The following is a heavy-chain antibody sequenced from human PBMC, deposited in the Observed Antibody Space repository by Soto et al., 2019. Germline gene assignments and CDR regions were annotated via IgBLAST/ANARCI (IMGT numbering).Heavy chain of an antibody. CDR3: AAGEASSRNLAPYYLDF. CDR2: IHYSGTT. V-gene: IGHV4-59*01. Sequence: SETLSLTCTVSGGSMRNYFWTWIRQPPGKGLEWIGYIHYSGTTSFFPSYNPSLRSRVTISGDTSKNQFSLKLLSVTTADTAVYFCAAGEASSRNLAPYYLDFWGQGTLVTVSS. CDR1: GGSMRNYF. J-gene: IGHJ4*02. D-gene: IGHD6-13*01.